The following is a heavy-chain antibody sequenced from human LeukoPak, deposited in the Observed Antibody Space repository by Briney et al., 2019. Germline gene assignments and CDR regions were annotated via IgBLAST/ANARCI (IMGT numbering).Heavy chain of an antibody. J-gene: IGHJ6*03. Sequence: SVKVSCKASGGTFSSYAISWVRQAPGQGLEWMGKIIPIFGTANYAQKFQGRVTITTDESTSTAYMELSSLRSEDTAVYYCAREIAAAGEYYYYYMDVWGKGTTVTVSS. CDR1: GGTFSSYA. V-gene: IGHV1-69*05. CDR2: IIPIFGTA. D-gene: IGHD6-13*01. CDR3: AREIAAAGEYYYYYMDV.